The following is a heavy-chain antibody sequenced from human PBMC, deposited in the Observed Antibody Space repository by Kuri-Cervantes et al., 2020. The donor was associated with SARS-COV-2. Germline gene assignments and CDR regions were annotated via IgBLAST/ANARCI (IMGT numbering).Heavy chain of an antibody. J-gene: IGHJ3*02. D-gene: IGHD4-17*01. V-gene: IGHV1-69*05. Sequence: SVKVSCKASGGTFSSYAISWVRQAPGQGLEWMGGIIPIFGTANYAQKFQGRVTITTDESTSTAYMELSSLRSEDTAVYYCARGYGDQPYEYDAFDIWGQGTMVTVSS. CDR2: IIPIFGTA. CDR3: ARGYGDQPYEYDAFDI. CDR1: GGTFSSYA.